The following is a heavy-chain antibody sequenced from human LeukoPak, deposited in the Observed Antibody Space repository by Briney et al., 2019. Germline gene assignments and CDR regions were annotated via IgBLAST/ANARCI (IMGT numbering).Heavy chain of an antibody. J-gene: IGHJ6*02. CDR1: GGTFSSYA. V-gene: IGHV1-69*04. D-gene: IGHD6-13*01. Sequence: ASVKVSCKASGGTFSSYAISWVRQAPGQGLEWMGRIIPIFGIANYAQKFQGRVTITADKSTSTAYMELSSLRSEDTAVYYCAWADSSSLRKVIYYYGMDVWGQGTTVTVSS. CDR3: AWADSSSLRKVIYYYGMDV. CDR2: IIPIFGIA.